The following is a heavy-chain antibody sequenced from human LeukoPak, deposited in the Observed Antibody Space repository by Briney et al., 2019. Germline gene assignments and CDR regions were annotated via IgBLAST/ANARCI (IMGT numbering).Heavy chain of an antibody. J-gene: IGHJ4*02. D-gene: IGHD2-21*02. CDR1: GFTFSSYA. CDR2: ISGSGSST. Sequence: GGSLRLSCAASGFTFSSYAMSWVRQAPGKGLEWVSAISGSGSSTYYADSVKGRFTISRDNSKNTLYLQMNSLRAEDTAVYYCAKSRAGDPSFIRNFDYWGQGTLVTVSS. CDR3: AKSRAGDPSFIRNFDY. V-gene: IGHV3-23*01.